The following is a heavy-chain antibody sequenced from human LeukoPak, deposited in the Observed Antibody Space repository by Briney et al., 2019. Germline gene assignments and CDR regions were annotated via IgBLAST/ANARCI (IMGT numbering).Heavy chain of an antibody. Sequence: SETLSLTCAVSGGSISSGGYSWSWIRQPPGKGLEWIGYIYHSGSTYYNPSLKSRVTISVDRSKNQFSLKLSSVTAADTAVHYCAVRGYSYGYSWYFDLWGRGTLVTVSS. J-gene: IGHJ2*01. V-gene: IGHV4-30-2*01. D-gene: IGHD5-18*01. CDR1: GGSISSGGYS. CDR2: IYHSGST. CDR3: AVRGYSYGYSWYFDL.